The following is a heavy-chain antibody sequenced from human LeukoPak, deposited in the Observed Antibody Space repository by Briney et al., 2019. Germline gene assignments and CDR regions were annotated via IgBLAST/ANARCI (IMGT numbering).Heavy chain of an antibody. CDR3: ARPIYYYDSSGYYGPGFRDDAFDI. D-gene: IGHD3-22*01. CDR2: INAGNGNT. J-gene: IGHJ3*02. CDR1: GYTFTSYA. V-gene: IGHV1-3*01. Sequence: ASVKVSCTASGYTFTSYAMHWVRQAPGQRLEWMGWINAGNGNTKYSQKFQGRVTITRDTSASTAYMELSSLRSEDTAVYYCARPIYYYDSSGYYGPGFRDDAFDIWGQGTMVTVSS.